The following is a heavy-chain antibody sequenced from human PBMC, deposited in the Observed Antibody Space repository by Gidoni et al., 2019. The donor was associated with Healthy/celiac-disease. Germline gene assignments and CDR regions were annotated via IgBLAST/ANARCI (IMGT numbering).Heavy chain of an antibody. D-gene: IGHD1-1*01. CDR2: IYSGGST. J-gene: IGHJ3*02. V-gene: IGHV3-53*01. CDR3: ATNPARTLNGAFDI. Sequence: EVQLVESGGGLIQPGGSLRLSCAASGFTVSSNYMSWVRQAPGKGLEWVSVIYSGGSTYYADSVKGRFTISRDNSKNTLYLQMNSLRAEDTAVYYCATNPARTLNGAFDIWGQGTMVTVSS. CDR1: GFTVSSNY.